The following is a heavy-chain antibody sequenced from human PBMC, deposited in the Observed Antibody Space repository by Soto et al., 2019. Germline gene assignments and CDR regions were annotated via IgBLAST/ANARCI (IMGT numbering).Heavy chain of an antibody. CDR2: IKTKADGGTT. CDR1: GFTFSNAW. CDR3: ITASWAAQEVWGYYYYGMDV. Sequence: EVQLVESGGGLVKPGGSLRLSCAASGFTFSNAWMNWVRQAPGKGLEWVGRIKTKADGGTTDYAAPVKGRFTISRDDSKNTLYLQMNSLKTEDTAVYYCITASWAAQEVWGYYYYGMDVWGQGTTVTVSS. D-gene: IGHD7-27*01. J-gene: IGHJ6*02. V-gene: IGHV3-15*01.